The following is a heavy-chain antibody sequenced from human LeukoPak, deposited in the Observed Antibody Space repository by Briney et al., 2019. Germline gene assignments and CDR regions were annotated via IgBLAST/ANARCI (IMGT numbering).Heavy chain of an antibody. D-gene: IGHD3-22*01. J-gene: IGHJ4*02. V-gene: IGHV4-59*02. Sequence: PSETLSLTCTVSGDSVNTYYWSWIRQPPGRGLEWIGYIYYSGSTNYNPSLKSRVTISVDTSKNQFSLKLSSVTAADTAVYYCARAAPQYDSSGYYFDYWGRGTLVTVSS. CDR1: GDSVNTYY. CDR3: ARAAPQYDSSGYYFDY. CDR2: IYYSGST.